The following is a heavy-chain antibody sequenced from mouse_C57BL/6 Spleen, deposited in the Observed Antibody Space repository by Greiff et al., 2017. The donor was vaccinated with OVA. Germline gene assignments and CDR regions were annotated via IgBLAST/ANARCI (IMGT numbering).Heavy chain of an antibody. J-gene: IGHJ4*01. CDR2: IWRGGST. CDR1: GFSLTSYG. CDR3: AKKYDYEAYYYAMDY. Sequence: VQLQESGPGLVQPSQSLSITCTVSGFSLTSYGVHWVRQSPGKGLEWLGVIWRGGSTDYNAAFMSRLSITKDNSKSQVFFKMNSLQADDTAIYYCAKKYDYEAYYYAMDYWGQGTSVTVSS. D-gene: IGHD2-4*01. V-gene: IGHV2-5*01.